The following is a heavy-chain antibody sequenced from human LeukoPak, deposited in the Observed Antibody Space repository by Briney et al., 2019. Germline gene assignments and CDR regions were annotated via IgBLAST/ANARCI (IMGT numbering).Heavy chain of an antibody. J-gene: IGHJ4*02. D-gene: IGHD3-22*01. CDR3: ARWYYYDSSGYYPYFDY. CDR2: INHSGST. CDR1: GGSFSGYY. Sequence: SETLSLTCAVYGGSFSGYYWSWMRQPPGKGLEWIGEINHSGSTNYNPSLKSRVTISVDTSKNQFSLKLSSVTAADTAVYYCARWYYYDSSGYYPYFDYWGQGTLVTVSS. V-gene: IGHV4-34*01.